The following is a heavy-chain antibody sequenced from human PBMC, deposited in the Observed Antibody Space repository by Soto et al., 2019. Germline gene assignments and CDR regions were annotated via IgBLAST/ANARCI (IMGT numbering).Heavy chain of an antibody. V-gene: IGHV1-8*01. CDR1: VYSLTDND. J-gene: IGHJ5*02. Sequence: SVKVSCNSSVYSLTDNDVSWVRQATGQGLEWMGWMNPGSGDTGYAQKFHGRVTMTRDISIATAYMELSSLRSDDTAIYYCARMETFGSLNWFDPWGQGTLVTVSS. CDR2: MNPGSGDT. CDR3: ARMETFGSLNWFDP. D-gene: IGHD3-16*01.